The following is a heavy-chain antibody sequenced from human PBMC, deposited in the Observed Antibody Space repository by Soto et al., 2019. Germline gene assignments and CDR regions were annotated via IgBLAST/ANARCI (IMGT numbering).Heavy chain of an antibody. CDR2: IFYSGRSGST. Sequence: QVQLQESGPGLVKPSETLSLTCSVSGGSINSYYWSWIRQPPGKGLEWIGYIFYSGRSGSTNYNPSLKSRVTISVDTSKNQFSLKVSSVTAADTAVYYCAKTALGWLDPWGQGTLVTVPS. CDR3: AKTALGWLDP. CDR1: GGSINSYY. D-gene: IGHD2-21*02. J-gene: IGHJ5*02. V-gene: IGHV4-59*01.